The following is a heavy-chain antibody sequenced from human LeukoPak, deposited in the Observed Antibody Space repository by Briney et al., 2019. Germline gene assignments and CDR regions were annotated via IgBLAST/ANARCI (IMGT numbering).Heavy chain of an antibody. CDR1: GFTVSSNY. J-gene: IGHJ4*02. V-gene: IGHV3-30*18. CDR2: ISYDGSNK. Sequence: GGSLRLSCAASGFTVSSNYMSWVRQAPGKGLEWAAVISYDGSNKYYADSVKGRFTISRDNSKNTLYLQMNSLRAEDTAVYYCAKILPDTVTADYWGQGTLVTVSS. CDR3: AKILPDTVTADY. D-gene: IGHD4-11*01.